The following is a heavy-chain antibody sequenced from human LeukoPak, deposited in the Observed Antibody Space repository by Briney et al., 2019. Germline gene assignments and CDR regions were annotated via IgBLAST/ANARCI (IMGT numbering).Heavy chain of an antibody. CDR1: GFTFSGYS. D-gene: IGHD5-18*01. CDR3: ASGSSARWYFDY. CDR2: ISSSSSNI. V-gene: IGHV3-21*01. J-gene: IGHJ4*02. Sequence: GGSLRLSCAASGFTFSGYSMNWVRQAPGKGLEWVSSISSSSSNIYYADSVKGRLAISRDNAKNSLYLQMNSLGAEDMAVYYCASGSSARWYFDYWGQGTLVTVSS.